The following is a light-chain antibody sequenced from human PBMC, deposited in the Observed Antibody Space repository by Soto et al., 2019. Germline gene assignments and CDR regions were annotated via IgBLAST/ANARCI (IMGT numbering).Light chain of an antibody. V-gene: IGKV4-1*01. J-gene: IGKJ1*01. CDR3: QQYYTTPRT. CDR1: QSVLYSSNNKNY. CDR2: WAS. Sequence: DIVMTQSPDSLTVSLDERATINCKSSQSVLYSSNNKNYLAWYQQKPGQHPKLLIYWASTRESGVPDRFSGSGSGTDFTLTISSLQAEDVAVYYCQQYYTTPRTFGQGTKVELK.